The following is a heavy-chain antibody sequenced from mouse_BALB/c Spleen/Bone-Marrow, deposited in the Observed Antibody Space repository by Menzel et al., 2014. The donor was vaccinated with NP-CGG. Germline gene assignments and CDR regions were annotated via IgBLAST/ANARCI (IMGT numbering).Heavy chain of an antibody. D-gene: IGHD3-3*01. CDR2: IDPYNGGT. CDR1: GYAFTSYN. V-gene: IGHV1S135*01. Sequence: QLQESGPELVKPGASVKVSCKASGYAFTSYNMFWVKQSHGKSLEWIGYIDPYNGGTSYNQKFKGKATSTVDRSSSTAYMHLNSLTSEDSAVYYCARSRDVGYFDYWGQGTTLTVSS. J-gene: IGHJ2*01. CDR3: ARSRDVGYFDY.